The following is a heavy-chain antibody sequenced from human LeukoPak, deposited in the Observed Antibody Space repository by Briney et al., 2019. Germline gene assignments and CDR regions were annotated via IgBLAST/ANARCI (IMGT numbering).Heavy chain of an antibody. CDR2: IYYSGST. Sequence: SGTLALTWPVSGGSTSRGGYYWSWIRQHPGKGLGGIGYIYYSGSTYYNPSLKSRVTISVDTSKNQFSLKLSSVTAADTAVYYCAREGDGYNIDYWGQGTLVTVSS. V-gene: IGHV4-31*02. J-gene: IGHJ4*02. CDR1: GGSTSRGGYY. CDR3: AREGDGYNIDY. D-gene: IGHD5-24*01.